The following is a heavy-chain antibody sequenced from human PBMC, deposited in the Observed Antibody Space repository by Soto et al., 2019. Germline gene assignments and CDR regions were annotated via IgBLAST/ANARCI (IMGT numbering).Heavy chain of an antibody. CDR2: ISSNGGST. D-gene: IGHD3-3*01. J-gene: IGHJ3*02. Sequence: AISSNGGSTYYANSVKGRFTISRDNSKNTLYLQMGSLRAEDMAVYYCARTRFLEWSDAFDIWGQGTMVTVSS. CDR3: ARTRFLEWSDAFDI. V-gene: IGHV3-64*01.